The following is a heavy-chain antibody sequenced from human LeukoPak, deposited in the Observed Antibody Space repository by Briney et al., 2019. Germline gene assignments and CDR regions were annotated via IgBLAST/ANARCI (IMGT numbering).Heavy chain of an antibody. CDR1: GYTFTGYY. Sequence: GASVKVSCKASGYTFTGYYMHWVRQAPGQGLEWMGWINPNSGGTNYAQKFQGRVTMTRDTSISTAYMELSRLRSDDTAVYYCARSPRYNWNSNTYYFDYWGQGTLVTVSS. J-gene: IGHJ4*02. V-gene: IGHV1-2*02. CDR3: ARSPRYNWNSNTYYFDY. CDR2: INPNSGGT. D-gene: IGHD1-7*01.